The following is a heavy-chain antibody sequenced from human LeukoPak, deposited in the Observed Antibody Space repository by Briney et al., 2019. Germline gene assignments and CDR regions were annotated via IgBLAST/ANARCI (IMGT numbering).Heavy chain of an antibody. J-gene: IGHJ4*02. Sequence: SEALSLTCTVSGFSITSSYWSWIRQPPEKGLEWIGCISHTGDINYNPSLKGRVTMSLDTSKSQFSLNLNSVTAADTAVYYCARTARLPGYWGQGVLVTVSS. CDR3: ARTARLPGY. V-gene: IGHV4-4*08. CDR2: ISHTGDI. D-gene: IGHD2-8*02. CDR1: GFSITSSY.